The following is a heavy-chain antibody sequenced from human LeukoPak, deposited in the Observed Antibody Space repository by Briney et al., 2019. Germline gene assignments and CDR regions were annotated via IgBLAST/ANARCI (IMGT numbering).Heavy chain of an antibody. CDR2: IYYSGST. J-gene: IGHJ3*02. CDR3: AKDIFGGTRRAFDI. V-gene: IGHV4-31*03. CDR1: GGSISSGGYY. Sequence: SETLSLTCTVSGGSISSGGYYWSWIRQHPGKGLEWIGYIYYSGSTYYNPSLKSRVTISVDTSKNQFSLKLSSVTAADTAVYYCAKDIFGGTRRAFDIWGQGTMVTVSS. D-gene: IGHD3-16*01.